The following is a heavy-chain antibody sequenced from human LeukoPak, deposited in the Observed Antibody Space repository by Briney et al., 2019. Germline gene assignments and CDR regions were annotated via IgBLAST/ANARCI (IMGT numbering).Heavy chain of an antibody. D-gene: IGHD3-16*02. J-gene: IGHJ4*02. CDR3: AKGQTFGGVIVIPAFDY. V-gene: IGHV3-23*01. CDR2: ISGSGGST. CDR1: GFTFSSYA. Sequence: PGGSLRLSCAASGFTFSSYAMSWVRQAPGKGLEWVSAISGSGGSTYYAASVKGRFTISRDNSKNTLYLQMNSLRAEDTAVYYCAKGQTFGGVIVIPAFDYWGQGTLVTVSS.